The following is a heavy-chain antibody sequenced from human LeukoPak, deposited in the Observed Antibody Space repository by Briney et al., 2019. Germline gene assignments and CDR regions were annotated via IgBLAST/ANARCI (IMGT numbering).Heavy chain of an antibody. Sequence: GGSLRLSCAASGFTFDDYAMHWVRQAPGKGLEQVSGISWNSGSIGYADSVKGRFTISRDNAKNSLYLQMNSLRAEDTAVYYCAKSRQYTMIVVNYWGQGTLVTVSS. J-gene: IGHJ4*02. CDR2: ISWNSGSI. D-gene: IGHD3-22*01. V-gene: IGHV3-9*01. CDR1: GFTFDDYA. CDR3: AKSRQYTMIVVNY.